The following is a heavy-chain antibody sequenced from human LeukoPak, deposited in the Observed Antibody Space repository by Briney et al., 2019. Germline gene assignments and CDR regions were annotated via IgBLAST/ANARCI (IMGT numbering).Heavy chain of an antibody. CDR3: ARVLGYSSGWYVNRIDY. CDR1: GYTFTSYG. V-gene: IGHV1-8*03. D-gene: IGHD6-19*01. J-gene: IGHJ4*02. Sequence: ASVKVSCKASGYTFTSYGISWVRQAPGQGLEWMGWMNPNSGNTGYAQKFQGRVTITRNTSISTAYMELSSLRSEDTAVYYCARVLGYSSGWYVNRIDYWGQGTLVTVSS. CDR2: MNPNSGNT.